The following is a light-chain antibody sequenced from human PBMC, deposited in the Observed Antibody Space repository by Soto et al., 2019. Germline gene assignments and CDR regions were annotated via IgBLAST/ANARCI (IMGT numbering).Light chain of an antibody. Sequence: DIQMTQSPSSVSASVGDRVTITCRASQGINSWLAWYQQKPGKAPKLLIYAASSLQSGVPTRFSGSSSGTDFTLTISSLQPEDFATYYCQQGDSFPITFGQGTRLEIK. CDR1: QGINSW. CDR3: QQGDSFPIT. CDR2: AAS. V-gene: IGKV1-12*01. J-gene: IGKJ5*01.